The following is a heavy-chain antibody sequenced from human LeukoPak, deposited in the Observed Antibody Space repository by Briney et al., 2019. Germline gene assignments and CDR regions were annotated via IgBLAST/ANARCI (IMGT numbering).Heavy chain of an antibody. CDR3: AKGGEYSSGWYYFDY. CDR1: GFIFSGYD. Sequence: GGSLRLSCAASGFIFSGYDMNWVRQPPGKGLEWVSFISRSGRTIYYADPVKGRFTISRDDAKNSLYLQMNSLRAEDTAVYYCAKGGEYSSGWYYFDYWGQGTLVTVSS. D-gene: IGHD6-19*01. CDR2: ISRSGRTI. V-gene: IGHV3-48*03. J-gene: IGHJ4*02.